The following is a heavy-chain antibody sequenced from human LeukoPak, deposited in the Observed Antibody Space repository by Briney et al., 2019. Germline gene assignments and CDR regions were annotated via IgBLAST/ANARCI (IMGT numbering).Heavy chain of an antibody. CDR3: ARDLSFDWFPYYFDY. J-gene: IGHJ4*02. V-gene: IGHV4-39*07. CDR1: GGSISSSNYY. Sequence: SSETLSLTCTVSGGSISSSNYYWGWIRQPPGKGLEWIANIYYIGTTHYNPSLKSRVTMSVDTSKNQFSLKLSSVTAADTAIYYCARDLSFDWFPYYFDYWGQGILVTVSS. CDR2: IYYIGTT. D-gene: IGHD3-9*01.